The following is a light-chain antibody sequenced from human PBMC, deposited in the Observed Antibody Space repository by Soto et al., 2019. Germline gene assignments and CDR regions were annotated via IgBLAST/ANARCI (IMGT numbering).Light chain of an antibody. CDR1: KNDIGVYDF. Sequence: QSVLTQPPSASGSPGQSVTISCTGTKNDIGVYDFVSWYQHHPGKAPRLIIYEVVQRPSGVPDRFSGSKSGNTASLTVSGPQAADEAAYFCKSYAGSNTYVFGSGTKVTVL. V-gene: IGLV2-8*01. J-gene: IGLJ1*01. CDR3: KSYAGSNTYV. CDR2: EVV.